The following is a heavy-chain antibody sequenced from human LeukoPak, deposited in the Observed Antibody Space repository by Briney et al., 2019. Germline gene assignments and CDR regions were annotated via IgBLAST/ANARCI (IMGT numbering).Heavy chain of an antibody. CDR1: GVSITTYY. Sequence: SETLSLTCKVSGVSITTYYWSWIRQSPGKGLEWIGYISHTGTTDYNPSLKSRVTFSVDTSKNEFSLKLTSVTAADTAVYYCAREANYYGSGSYFEGTFDYWGQGSLVTVSS. CDR2: ISHTGTT. V-gene: IGHV4-59*13. D-gene: IGHD3-10*01. J-gene: IGHJ4*02. CDR3: AREANYYGSGSYFEGTFDY.